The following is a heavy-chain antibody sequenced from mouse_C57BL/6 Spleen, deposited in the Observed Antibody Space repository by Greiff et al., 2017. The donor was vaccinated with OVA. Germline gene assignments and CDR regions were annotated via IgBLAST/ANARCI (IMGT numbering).Heavy chain of an antibody. CDR1: GFTFTGYW. J-gene: IGHJ2*01. Sequence: QVQLQQSGAELMKPGASVTLSCTATGFTFTGYWIEWVQQRPGHGLEWIGELLPGSGSSNYTEKFKGMATFTADTSSNTAYMQLSSLTTEDSAIYYCATYYGSSYRYLDYWGQGTTLTVSS. D-gene: IGHD1-1*01. CDR2: LLPGSGSS. CDR3: ATYYGSSYRYLDY. V-gene: IGHV1-9*01.